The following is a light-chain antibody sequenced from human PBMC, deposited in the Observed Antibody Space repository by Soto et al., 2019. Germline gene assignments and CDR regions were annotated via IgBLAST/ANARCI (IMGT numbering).Light chain of an antibody. J-gene: IGKJ1*01. V-gene: IGKV3-20*01. CDR3: QQYGSSSWT. CDR2: GAS. Sequence: EIVLTQSPGTLSLSPGERATLSCRASQSVSSSYLAWDQQKPGQAPKLLIYGASSRATGIPDRFSGSGSGTDFTITISRLEPEDFAVYYCQQYGSSSWTFGQGTKVEIK. CDR1: QSVSSSY.